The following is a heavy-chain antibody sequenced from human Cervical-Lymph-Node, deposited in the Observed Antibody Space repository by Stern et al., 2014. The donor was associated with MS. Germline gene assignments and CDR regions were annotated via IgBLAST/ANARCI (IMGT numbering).Heavy chain of an antibody. CDR3: ARPRSLLGPYAMDV. CDR1: GFTFANYG. J-gene: IGHJ6*02. CDR2: IWYDGTEE. D-gene: IGHD3-16*01. V-gene: IGHV3-33*01. Sequence: QDQLVESGGGVVQPGRSLRLSCTASGFTFANYGMHWVRQAPGKGLEWVALIWYDGTEEYYTDSVKGRFTISRDNSRRILYLQMNRLRAEDTAVYYCARPRSLLGPYAMDVWGQGTPVTVSS.